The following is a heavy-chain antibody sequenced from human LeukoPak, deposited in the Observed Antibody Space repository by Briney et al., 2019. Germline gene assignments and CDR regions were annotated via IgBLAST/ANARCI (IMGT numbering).Heavy chain of an antibody. V-gene: IGHV3-23*01. CDR2: ITGSGGST. J-gene: IGHJ4*02. Sequence: HPGGSLRLSCAASGFTFSSYAMGWVRQAPGKGLEWVSSITGSGGSTYYADSVKGRFTISRDNSKNTLYLQMNSLRAEDTAVYYCAKFPSRTRVDYWGQGTLVTVSS. CDR3: AKFPSRTRVDY. D-gene: IGHD2-2*01. CDR1: GFTFSSYA.